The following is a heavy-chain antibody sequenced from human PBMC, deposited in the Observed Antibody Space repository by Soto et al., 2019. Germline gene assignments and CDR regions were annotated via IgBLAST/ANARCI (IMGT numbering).Heavy chain of an antibody. CDR3: ASIGSGVATTRPHRTNDAFDI. V-gene: IGHV1-69*02. Sequence: SVKVSCKASGGTFSSYTISWVRQAPGQGLEWMGRIIPILGIANYAQKFQGRATITADKSTSTAYMELSSLRSEDTAVYYCASIGSGVATTRPHRTNDAFDIWGQGTMVTVSS. J-gene: IGHJ3*02. CDR2: IIPILGIA. D-gene: IGHD5-12*01. CDR1: GGTFSSYT.